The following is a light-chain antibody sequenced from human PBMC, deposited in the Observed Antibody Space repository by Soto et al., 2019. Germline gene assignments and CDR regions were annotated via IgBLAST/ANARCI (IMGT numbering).Light chain of an antibody. CDR3: HQYNNWPRT. Sequence: EIVMTQSPATLSVSPGERATLSCRASQSVSSNLAWYQQKPGQAPRLLIYGASTRAPGIPARFSGSGSATEFTLNIRSLQSEDFAVYYCHQYNNWPRTFGQGTKLEIK. J-gene: IGKJ2*01. V-gene: IGKV3-15*01. CDR1: QSVSSN. CDR2: GAS.